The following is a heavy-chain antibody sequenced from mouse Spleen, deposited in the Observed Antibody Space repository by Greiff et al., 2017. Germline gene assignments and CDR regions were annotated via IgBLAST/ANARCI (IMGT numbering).Heavy chain of an antibody. CDR1: GYAFSSSW. Sequence: QVQLKESGPELVKPGASVKISCKASGYAFSSSWMNWVKQRPGQGLEWIGRIYPGDGDTNYNGKFKGKATLTADKSSSTAYMQLSSLTSVDSAVYFCARRLRGAMDYWGQGTSVTVSS. V-gene: IGHV1-82*01. CDR2: IYPGDGDT. J-gene: IGHJ4*01. D-gene: IGHD2-4*01. CDR3: ARRLRGAMDY.